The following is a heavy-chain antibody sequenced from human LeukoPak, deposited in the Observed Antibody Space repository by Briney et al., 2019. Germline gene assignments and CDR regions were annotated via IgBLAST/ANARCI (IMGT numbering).Heavy chain of an antibody. Sequence: PGRSLRLSCAASGFTFSDYYMSWIRQAPGKGLEWVSYISSSGSTIYYADSVKGRFIISRDNAKNSLYLQMNSLRAEDTAVYYCARIPLGYYDCSGYYPPTYYFDYWGQGTLVTVSS. V-gene: IGHV3-11*01. CDR3: ARIPLGYYDCSGYYPPTYYFDY. D-gene: IGHD3-22*01. CDR2: ISSSGSTI. J-gene: IGHJ4*02. CDR1: GFTFSDYY.